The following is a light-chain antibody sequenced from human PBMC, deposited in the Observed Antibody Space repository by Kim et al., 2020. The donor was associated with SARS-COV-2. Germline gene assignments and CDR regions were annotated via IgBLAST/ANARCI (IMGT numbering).Light chain of an antibody. CDR2: GAS. J-gene: IGKJ1*01. V-gene: IGKV3-20*01. Sequence: EIVLTQSPGTLSLSQGERATLSCRASQSVSNYYLAWYQQKPGQAPRLLIYGASSRATGIPDRFSGSGSGTDFTLTISRLEPEDFAVYYCQPYGSSRTFGQGTRVEIK. CDR1: QSVSNYY. CDR3: QPYGSSRT.